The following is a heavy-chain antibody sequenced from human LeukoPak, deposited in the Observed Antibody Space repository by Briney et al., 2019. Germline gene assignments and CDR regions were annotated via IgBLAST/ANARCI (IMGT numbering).Heavy chain of an antibody. CDR1: GGSISSYY. Sequence: PSETLSLTCTVSGGSISSYYWSWIRQPPGKGLEWIGYIYYSGSTNYNPSLKSRVTISVDTSKNQFSLKLSSVTAADTAVYYCARDGGTMVRGVNAFDIWGQGTMVTVSS. J-gene: IGHJ3*02. D-gene: IGHD3-10*01. CDR2: IYYSGST. V-gene: IGHV4-59*12. CDR3: ARDGGTMVRGVNAFDI.